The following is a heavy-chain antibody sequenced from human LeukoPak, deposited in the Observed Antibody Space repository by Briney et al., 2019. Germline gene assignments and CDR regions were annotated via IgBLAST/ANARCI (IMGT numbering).Heavy chain of an antibody. V-gene: IGHV1-2*02. Sequence: AAVKVCCKASGYTFPVYYMHLVRQAPGQGLEWMGWINPNSGGTNYAQKFQGRVTMTRDTSISTAYMELSRLRSDDTAVYYCARDRVVVRGAFDYWGHGTQVTVSS. J-gene: IGHJ5*01. CDR1: GYTFPVYY. D-gene: IGHD2-2*01. CDR3: ARDRVVVRGAFDY. CDR2: INPNSGGT.